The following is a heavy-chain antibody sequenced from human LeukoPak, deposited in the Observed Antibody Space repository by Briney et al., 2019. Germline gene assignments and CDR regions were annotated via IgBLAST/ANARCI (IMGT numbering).Heavy chain of an antibody. D-gene: IGHD3-3*01. CDR3: AGTIFGVIYGMDV. V-gene: IGHV1-69*13. Sequence: ASVKVSFKASGGTFSSYAISWVRQAPGQGLEWMGGIIPIFGTANYAQKFQGRVTITADESTSTAYMELSSLRSEDTAVYYCAGTIFGVIYGMDVWGQGTTVTVSS. CDR1: GGTFSSYA. J-gene: IGHJ6*02. CDR2: IIPIFGTA.